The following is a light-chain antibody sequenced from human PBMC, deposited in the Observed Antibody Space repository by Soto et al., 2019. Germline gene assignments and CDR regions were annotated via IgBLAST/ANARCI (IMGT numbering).Light chain of an antibody. J-gene: IGKJ4*01. Sequence: EIVLTQSPATLSLSPGERATLSCRASPSVSSYLAWYQQKPVQAPRLLIYDASNRATGIPARFSGSGSGTDFNLTISSLEPEDFAVYYCQQRSNWPPLTFGGGTKVEIK. CDR1: PSVSSY. CDR3: QQRSNWPPLT. V-gene: IGKV3-11*01. CDR2: DAS.